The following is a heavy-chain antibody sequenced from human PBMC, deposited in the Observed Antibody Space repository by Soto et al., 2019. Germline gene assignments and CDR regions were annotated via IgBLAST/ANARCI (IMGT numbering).Heavy chain of an antibody. Sequence: SETLSLTCTVSGGSISSYYWSWIRQPPGKGLEWIGYIYYSGSTNYNPSLKSRVTISVDTSKNQFSLKLSSVTAADTAVYYCAVGYCSGGRCHRAFDYWGQGTLVTVS. CDR3: AVGYCSGGRCHRAFDY. D-gene: IGHD2-15*01. CDR1: GGSISSYY. CDR2: IYYSGST. V-gene: IGHV4-59*01. J-gene: IGHJ4*02.